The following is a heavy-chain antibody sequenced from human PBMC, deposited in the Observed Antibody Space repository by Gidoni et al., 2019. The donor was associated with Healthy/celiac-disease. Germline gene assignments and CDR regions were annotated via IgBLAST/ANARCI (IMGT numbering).Heavy chain of an antibody. CDR2: ISGSGGST. J-gene: IGHJ2*01. CDR3: AKDRGDSTFSSIAARHYWYFDL. Sequence: EVQLLESGGGLVQPGGSLRLSCAASGFTFSSYAMSWVRQAPGKGLEWVSAISGSGGSTYYADSVKGRFTISRDNSKNTLYLQMNSLRAEDTAVYYCAKDRGDSTFSSIAARHYWYFDLWGRGTLVTVSS. D-gene: IGHD6-6*01. CDR1: GFTFSSYA. V-gene: IGHV3-23*01.